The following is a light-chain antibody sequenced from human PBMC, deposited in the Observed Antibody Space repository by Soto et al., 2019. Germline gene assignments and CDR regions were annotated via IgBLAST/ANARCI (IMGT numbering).Light chain of an antibody. CDR1: QGISSY. V-gene: IGKV1-8*01. Sequence: AIRMTQSPSSLSASTGDRVTITCRASQGISSYLAWYQQKPGKAPKLLIYAASTLQSGVPSRFSGSGSGTDFTLTISCLKSEHFATYYCQQSYSYPRTFGQGTKVGIK. J-gene: IGKJ1*01. CDR2: AAS. CDR3: QQSYSYPRT.